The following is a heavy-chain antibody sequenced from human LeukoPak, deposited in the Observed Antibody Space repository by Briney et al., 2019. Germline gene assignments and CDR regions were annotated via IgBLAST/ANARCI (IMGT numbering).Heavy chain of an antibody. CDR1: GDSISRYY. V-gene: IGHV4-59*01. J-gene: IGHJ5*02. D-gene: IGHD1-1*01. CDR3: ARFASSGLDP. CDR2: IYYSGST. Sequence: PSETLSLTCTVSGDSISRYYWSWIRQPPGKGLEWTGYIYYSGSTNYNPSLKSRVIISVDTSKNQFSLELISVTAADTAVYYCARFASSGLDPWGQGTLVTVSS.